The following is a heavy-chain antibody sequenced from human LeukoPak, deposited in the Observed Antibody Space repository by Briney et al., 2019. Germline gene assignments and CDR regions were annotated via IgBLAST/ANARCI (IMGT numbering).Heavy chain of an antibody. D-gene: IGHD4-17*01. V-gene: IGHV3-48*04. CDR3: ARETSGDYGEGAFDI. CDR1: GFTFSSYS. CDR2: ISSSSSTI. Sequence: GGALRLSCAASGFTFSSYSMNWVRQAPGKGLEWVSYISSSSSTIYYADSVKGRFTISRDNAKNSLYLQMNSLRAEDTAVYYCARETSGDYGEGAFDIWGQGAMVTVSS. J-gene: IGHJ3*02.